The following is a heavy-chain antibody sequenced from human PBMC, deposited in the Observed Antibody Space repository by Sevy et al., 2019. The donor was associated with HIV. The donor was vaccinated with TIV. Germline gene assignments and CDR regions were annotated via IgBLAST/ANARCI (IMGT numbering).Heavy chain of an antibody. CDR1: RFTFSSSA. V-gene: IGHV3-30*04. CDR2: ISYDGSEK. Sequence: GGSLRLSCAASRFTFSSSAMHWVRQAPGKGLEWVAVISYDGSEKYHADSVKGRFTISRDNSKNTLYLQMNSLRTEDTAVYYCARAQGVLLWFGEFPLWGQGTLVTVSS. J-gene: IGHJ4*02. D-gene: IGHD3-10*01. CDR3: ARAQGVLLWFGEFPL.